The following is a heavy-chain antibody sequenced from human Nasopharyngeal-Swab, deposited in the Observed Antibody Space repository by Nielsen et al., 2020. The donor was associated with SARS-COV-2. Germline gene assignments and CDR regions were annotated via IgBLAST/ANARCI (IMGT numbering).Heavy chain of an antibody. V-gene: IGHV3-23*01. D-gene: IGHD4-17*01. CDR3: AKDRSVTTDCSVY. J-gene: IGHJ4*02. CDR2: ISGSGGST. Sequence: WIRQPPGKGLEWVSAISGSGGSTYYADSVKGRFTISRDNSKNTLYLQMNSLRAEDTAVYYCAKDRSVTTDCSVYWDQGTLVTVSS.